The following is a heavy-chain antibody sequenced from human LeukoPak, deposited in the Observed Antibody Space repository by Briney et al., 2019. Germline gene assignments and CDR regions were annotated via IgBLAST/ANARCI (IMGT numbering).Heavy chain of an antibody. D-gene: IGHD3-22*01. CDR1: GFTFDDYG. V-gene: IGHV3-20*04. J-gene: IGHJ3*02. Sequence: GGSLRLSCAASGFTFDDYGMSWVRQAPGKGLEWVSGINWNGGSTGYADSVKGRFTISRDNAKNSLYLQVNSLRAEDTAMYYCARGGTYYYDSSGYGHAFDIWGQGTMVTVSS. CDR3: ARGGTYYYDSSGYGHAFDI. CDR2: INWNGGST.